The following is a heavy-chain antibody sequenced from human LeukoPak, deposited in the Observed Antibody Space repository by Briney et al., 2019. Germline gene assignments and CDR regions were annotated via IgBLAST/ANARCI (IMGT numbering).Heavy chain of an antibody. CDR2: INTAGST. V-gene: IGHV3-74*01. CDR1: GLTFSNVW. Sequence: GGSLRLSCEVSGLTFSNVWMHWVRQTPGQGLVWVCRINTAGSTVYADPVKGRFTISRDNAKNMVYLQMNSLRTEDTAVYYCASFRDTDNRGRRTMVTVSS. CDR3: ASFRDTDN. D-gene: IGHD1-1*01. J-gene: IGHJ3*01.